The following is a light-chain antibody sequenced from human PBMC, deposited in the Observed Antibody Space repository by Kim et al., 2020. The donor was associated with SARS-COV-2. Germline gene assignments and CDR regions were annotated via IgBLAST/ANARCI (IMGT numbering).Light chain of an antibody. CDR3: QQYNNWGT. J-gene: IGKJ1*01. Sequence: SVSPGKRATLSCRTSQSVSSNLAWYQQKPGQAPRLLIYGASTRATGIPARFSGSGSGTEFTLTISSLQSEDFAVYYCQQYNNWGTFGQGTKVEIK. V-gene: IGKV3-15*01. CDR2: GAS. CDR1: QSVSSN.